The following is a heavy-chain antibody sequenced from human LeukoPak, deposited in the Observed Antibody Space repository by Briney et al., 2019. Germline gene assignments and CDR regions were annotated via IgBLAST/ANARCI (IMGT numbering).Heavy chain of an antibody. J-gene: IGHJ4*02. CDR1: GESFSGYY. CDR3: AREGVSVTHFDY. D-gene: IGHD5/OR15-5a*01. Sequence: SETLSLTCAVFGESFSGYYWSWIRQPPGKRPEWIGEINDGGSINYNPSLKSRVTISVDTSKKQFSLKLTSVTPADTAFYYCAREGVSVTHFDYWGQGTLVTVSP. CDR2: INDGGSI. V-gene: IGHV4-34*01.